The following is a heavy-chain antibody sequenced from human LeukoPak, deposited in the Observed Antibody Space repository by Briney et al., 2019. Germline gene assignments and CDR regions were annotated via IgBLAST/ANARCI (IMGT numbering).Heavy chain of an antibody. CDR3: ATEPGHRSSWGIDY. D-gene: IGHD6-13*01. V-gene: IGHV3-21*01. Sequence: PGGSLRLSCAASGFTFSSYSMNWVRQAPGKGLEWVSSISSDSKYVYNADSVKGRFTISRDNAKNSLYLQMNSLSAEDTAFYYCATEPGHRSSWGIDYWGQGILVTVSS. CDR2: ISSDSKYV. CDR1: GFTFSSYS. J-gene: IGHJ4*02.